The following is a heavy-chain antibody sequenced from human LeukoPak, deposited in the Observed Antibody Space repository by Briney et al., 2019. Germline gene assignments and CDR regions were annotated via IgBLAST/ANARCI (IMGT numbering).Heavy chain of an antibody. D-gene: IGHD2-2*01. V-gene: IGHV4-61*02. J-gene: IGHJ6*03. CDR2: IYTSGST. Sequence: SQTLSLTCTVSGGSISSGSYYWSWIRQPAGKGLEWIGRIYTSGSTNYNPSLKSRVTISVDTSKNQFSLKLSSVTAADTAVYYCARDQEAYCSSTSCYEYSYHMDVWGKGTTVTISS. CDR1: GGSISSGSYY. CDR3: ARDQEAYCSSTSCYEYSYHMDV.